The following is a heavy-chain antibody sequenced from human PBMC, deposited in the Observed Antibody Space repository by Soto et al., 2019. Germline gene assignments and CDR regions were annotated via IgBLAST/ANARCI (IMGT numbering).Heavy chain of an antibody. CDR3: AKDLNTSSSYPDH. CDR2: ISGSGGTT. CDR1: GFTFSNYA. D-gene: IGHD6-6*01. Sequence: EVQLLESGGGLVQPGGPLILSCAASGFTFSNYAMSWVRQAPGKGLEWVSAISGSGGTTYYADSVKGRFTISRDNSRNTLYLQMNSLRAEDTAVYSCAKDLNTSSSYPDHWGQGTLVAVTS. J-gene: IGHJ4*02. V-gene: IGHV3-23*01.